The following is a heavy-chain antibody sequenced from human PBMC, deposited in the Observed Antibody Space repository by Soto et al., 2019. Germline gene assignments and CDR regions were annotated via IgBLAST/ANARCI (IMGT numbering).Heavy chain of an antibody. D-gene: IGHD3-10*01. V-gene: IGHV3-23*01. J-gene: IGHJ4*02. CDR3: AKDQALLWFGELLPQDYFDY. CDR2: ISGSGGST. Sequence: GGSLRLSCAASGFTFSSYAMIWVRQAPGKGLEWVSAISGSGGSTYYADSVKGRFTISRDNSKNTLYLQMNSLRAEDTAVYYCAKDQALLWFGELLPQDYFDYWGQGTLVTVSS. CDR1: GFTFSSYA.